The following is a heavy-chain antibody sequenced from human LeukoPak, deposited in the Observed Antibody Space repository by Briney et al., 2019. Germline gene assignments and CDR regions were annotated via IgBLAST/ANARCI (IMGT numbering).Heavy chain of an antibody. CDR1: GFTVSSNY. D-gene: IGHD2-15*01. Sequence: GGSLRLSCAASGFTVSSNYMSWVRQAPGKGLEWVSVIYSGGSTYYADSVKGRFTISRDNSKNTLYLQMNSLRAEDTAVYYCAKDARLYCSGGSCYGTDVWGQGTTVTVSS. CDR3: AKDARLYCSGGSCYGTDV. J-gene: IGHJ6*02. V-gene: IGHV3-53*01. CDR2: IYSGGST.